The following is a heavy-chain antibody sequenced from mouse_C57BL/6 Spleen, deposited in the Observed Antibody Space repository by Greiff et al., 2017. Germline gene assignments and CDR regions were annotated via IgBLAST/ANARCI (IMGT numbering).Heavy chain of an antibody. V-gene: IGHV1-82*01. CDR2: IYPGDGDT. Sequence: QVQLKQPGAELVKPGASVKLSCKASGYTFTSYWMHWVKQRPGQGLEWIGRIYPGDGDTNYNGKFKGKATLTADKSSSTAYMQLSSLTSEYSAVYFCANIYYDYPYYCDYWGQGTTLTVSS. CDR1: GYTFTSYW. D-gene: IGHD2-4*01. J-gene: IGHJ2*01. CDR3: ANIYYDYPYYCDY.